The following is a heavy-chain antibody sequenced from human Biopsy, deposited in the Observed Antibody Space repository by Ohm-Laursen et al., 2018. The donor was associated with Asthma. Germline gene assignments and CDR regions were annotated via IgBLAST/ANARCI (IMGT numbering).Heavy chain of an antibody. D-gene: IGHD3-3*02. CDR3: ARTFHFWSPYHAEHYQL. CDR1: GFTFGDYW. J-gene: IGHJ1*01. CDR2: IKHDGSEN. V-gene: IGHV3-7*01. Sequence: GSLRLSCTASGFTFGDYWMSWVRQVPGRGLEWVANIKHDGSENNHVDSLNGRFTISRDNAKNSLYLQTNSLRAEDTAVYYCARTFHFWSPYHAEHYQLWGQGTLVTVSS.